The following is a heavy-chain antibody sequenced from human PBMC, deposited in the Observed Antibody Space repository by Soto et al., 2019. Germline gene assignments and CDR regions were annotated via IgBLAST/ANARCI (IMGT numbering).Heavy chain of an antibody. D-gene: IGHD6-19*01. J-gene: IGHJ5*02. Sequence: QITLKESGPTLVKPTQTLTLTCTFSGFSLSTSGVGVGWIRQPPGKALEWLELIYWDDDKRYSPSLKSSLTITKGTSNSRVVIKMTNMDPGDTAKYYCARSSGWSGWFHPWCQGTLVTVSS. CDR1: GFSLSTSGVG. V-gene: IGHV2-5*02. CDR2: IYWDDDK. CDR3: ARSSGWSGWFHP.